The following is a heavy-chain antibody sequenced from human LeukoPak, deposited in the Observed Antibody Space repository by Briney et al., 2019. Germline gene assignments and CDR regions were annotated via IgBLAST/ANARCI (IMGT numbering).Heavy chain of an antibody. CDR3: ATSNDAKIAPFDH. Sequence: SETLSLTCTVSGVSMSAYQCSWVRQSPEKGLEWIGCINTKGETSYNPSLKSRVTTSVDTSKSQFSLRLTSVIAADTGVYYCATSNDAKIAPFDHWGQGAPVTVSS. D-gene: IGHD2-21*01. CDR1: GVSMSAYQ. CDR2: INTKGET. V-gene: IGHV4-4*09. J-gene: IGHJ4*02.